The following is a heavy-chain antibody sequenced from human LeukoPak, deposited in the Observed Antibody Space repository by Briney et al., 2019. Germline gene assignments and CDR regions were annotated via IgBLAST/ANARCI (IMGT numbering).Heavy chain of an antibody. J-gene: IGHJ4*02. CDR3: ARYVVVTAKYYFDY. CDR2: IYYSGTT. CDR1: GDSIASSGYY. D-gene: IGHD2-21*02. Sequence: PSETLSLTGIVSGDSIASSGYYWSWVRQPPGKGLEWIATIYYSGTTYYNAPLKSRVTISVDTSKNQFSLKLSSVTAADTAVYYCARYVVVTAKYYFDYWGQGTLVTVSS. V-gene: IGHV4-39*01.